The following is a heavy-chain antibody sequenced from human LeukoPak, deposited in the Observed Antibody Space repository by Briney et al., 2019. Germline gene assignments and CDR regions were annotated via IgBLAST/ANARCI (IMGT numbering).Heavy chain of an antibody. CDR2: IGTAGDT. V-gene: IGHV3-13*01. Sequence: GGSLRLSCAASGFTFSSYDMHWVRQATGKGLEWVSAIGTAGDTYYPGSVKGRFTISRENAKNSLYLQMNSLRAGDTAVYYCARVDGRDAFDIWGQGTMVTVSS. CDR1: GFTFSSYD. J-gene: IGHJ3*02. CDR3: ARVDGRDAFDI. D-gene: IGHD2-15*01.